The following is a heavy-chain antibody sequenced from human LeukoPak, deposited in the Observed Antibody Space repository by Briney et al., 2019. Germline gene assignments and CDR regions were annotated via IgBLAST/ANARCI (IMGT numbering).Heavy chain of an antibody. D-gene: IGHD6-13*01. J-gene: IGHJ6*02. CDR1: GGSVSSGSYY. V-gene: IGHV4-61*01. CDR2: IYYGGST. CDR3: ARVIAAAGLYGMDV. Sequence: SETLSLTCTVSGGSVSSGSYYWSWIRQPPGKGLEWIGYIYYGGSTKYNPSLKSRVTISVDTSKNQFSLKLSSVTAADTAVYFCARVIAAAGLYGMDVWGQGTTVTVSS.